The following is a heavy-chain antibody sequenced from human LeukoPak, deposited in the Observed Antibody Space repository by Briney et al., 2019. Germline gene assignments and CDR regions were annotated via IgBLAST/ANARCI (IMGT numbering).Heavy chain of an antibody. D-gene: IGHD6-19*01. J-gene: IGHJ4*02. CDR2: ISSSGSTI. V-gene: IGHV3-48*01. Sequence: PGGSLRLSCAASGFTFSSYSMNWVRQAPGKGLEWVSYISSSGSTIYYADSVKGRFTISRDNSKNTLYLHMNTLRAEDTAVYYCAKDLGSSGFGSDYWGQGTLVTVSS. CDR1: GFTFSSYS. CDR3: AKDLGSSGFGSDY.